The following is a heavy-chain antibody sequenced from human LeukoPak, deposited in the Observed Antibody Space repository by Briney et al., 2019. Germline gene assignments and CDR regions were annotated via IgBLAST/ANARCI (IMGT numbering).Heavy chain of an antibody. V-gene: IGHV3-7*05. CDR1: GFTFSIYW. Sequence: QPGGSLRLSCAASGFTFSIYWMTWVRQAPGRGLEWVDNINQDGSQKYYVDSVKGRFTISRDNAKKSLYLQMNSLRAEDTAMYYCARQSDNNWSADAVHIWGQGTLVTVSS. D-gene: IGHD1-1*01. CDR2: INQDGSQK. CDR3: ARQSDNNWSADAVHI. J-gene: IGHJ3*02.